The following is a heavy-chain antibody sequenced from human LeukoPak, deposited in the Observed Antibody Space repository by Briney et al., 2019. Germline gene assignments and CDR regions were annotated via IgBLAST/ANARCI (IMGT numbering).Heavy chain of an antibody. CDR2: ISSSSSTI. CDR1: GFTFSSYS. V-gene: IGHV3-48*01. J-gene: IGHJ3*02. Sequence: PGGSLRLSCAASGFTFSSYSMNWVRQAPGEGLEWVSYISSSSSTIYYADSVKGRFTISRDDSKNTLYLQMNSLRAEDTAVYYCAKDAPGAFDIWGQGTMVTVSS. CDR3: AKDAPGAFDI.